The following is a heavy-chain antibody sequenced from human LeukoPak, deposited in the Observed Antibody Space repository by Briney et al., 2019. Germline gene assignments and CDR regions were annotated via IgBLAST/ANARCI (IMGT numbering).Heavy chain of an antibody. J-gene: IGHJ1*01. CDR3: ARSRCSSTSCLYFQH. V-gene: IGHV3-7*03. Sequence: GGSLRLSCAASGFTFSSYWMSWVRQAPGKGLEWVANIKQDGSEKYYVDSEKGRFTISRDNAKNSLYLQMNSLRAEDTAVYYCARSRCSSTSCLYFQHWGQGTLVTVSS. D-gene: IGHD2-2*01. CDR1: GFTFSSYW. CDR2: IKQDGSEK.